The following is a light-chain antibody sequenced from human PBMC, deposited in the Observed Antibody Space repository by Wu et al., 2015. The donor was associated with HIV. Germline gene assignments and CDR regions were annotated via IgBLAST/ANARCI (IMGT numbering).Light chain of an antibody. Sequence: DIQMTQSPSSLSASVGDRVTITCRASQDISNSLAWYQQIPGKVPKLLIYAASTLQSGVPSRFSGSGSGTDFTLTISCLQSEDFATYYCQQYYSYPPTFGQGTQAGDQT. J-gene: IGKJ2*01. V-gene: IGKV1-16*01. CDR3: QQYYSYPPT. CDR1: QDISNS. CDR2: AAS.